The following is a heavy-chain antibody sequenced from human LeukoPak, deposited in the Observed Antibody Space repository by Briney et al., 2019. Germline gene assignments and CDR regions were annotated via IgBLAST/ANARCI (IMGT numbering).Heavy chain of an antibody. CDR1: GYTFTTYA. CDR2: ISAYNGNT. J-gene: IGHJ4*02. V-gene: IGHV1-18*01. D-gene: IGHD4-11*01. CDR3: ARGLLHPQYYFDY. Sequence: RVASVKVSCKASGYTFTTYAMNWVRQAPGQGLEWMGWISAYNGNTNYAQKLQGRVTMTTDTSTSTAYMELRSLRSDDTAVYYCARGLLHPQYYFDYWGQGTLVIVSS.